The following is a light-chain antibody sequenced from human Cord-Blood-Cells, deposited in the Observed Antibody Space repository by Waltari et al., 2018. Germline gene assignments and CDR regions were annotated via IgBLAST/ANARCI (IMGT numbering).Light chain of an antibody. Sequence: DIVMTQSPDSLAVSLGERATINCKSSQSVLYSSNNKNYLAWYQQKPGQPPKLLIYWASTRESVVPDRFRGRGSGTDFTLTISSLQAEDVAVYYCQQYYSTSMYTFGQGTKLEIK. CDR3: QQYYSTSMYT. V-gene: IGKV4-1*01. CDR1: QSVLYSSNNKNY. J-gene: IGKJ2*01. CDR2: WAS.